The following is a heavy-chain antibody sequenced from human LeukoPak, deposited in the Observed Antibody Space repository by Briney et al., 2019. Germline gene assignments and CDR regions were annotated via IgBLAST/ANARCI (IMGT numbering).Heavy chain of an antibody. V-gene: IGHV4-31*03. CDR3: ARGGGYSGYDLDY. CDR1: GGSISSGGYY. J-gene: IGHJ4*02. Sequence: SRTLSLTCTVSGGSISSGGYYWSWIRQHPGKGLEWIGYIYYSGSTYYNPSLKSRVTISVDTSKNQFSLKLSSVTAADTTVYYCARGGGYSGYDLDYWGQGTLVTVSS. CDR2: IYYSGST. D-gene: IGHD5-12*01.